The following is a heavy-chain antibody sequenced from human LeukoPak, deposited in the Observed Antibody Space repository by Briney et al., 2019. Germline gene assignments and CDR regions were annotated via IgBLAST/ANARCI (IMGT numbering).Heavy chain of an antibody. V-gene: IGHV4-59*01. J-gene: IGHJ5*02. D-gene: IGHD7-27*01. CDR2: IYYSGST. CDR1: GGSISSYY. CDR3: ARDRLGNWFDP. Sequence: SETLSLTCTVSGGSISSYYWSWIRQPPGKGLEWIGYIYYSGSTNYNPSLKSRVTISVDTSKNQFSLKLSSVTAADTAVYYCARDRLGNWFDPWGQGTLVTVSS.